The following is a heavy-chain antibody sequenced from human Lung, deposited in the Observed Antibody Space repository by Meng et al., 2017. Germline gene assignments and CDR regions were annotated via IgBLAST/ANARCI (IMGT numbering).Heavy chain of an antibody. D-gene: IGHD4-11*01. CDR3: ARGPTTMAHDFDY. CDR1: GGAFSAYS. J-gene: IGHJ4*02. CDR2: INHSGST. V-gene: IGHV4-34*02. Sequence: HVQTRWWGARMCMSSENTCLTCVGSGGAFSAYSWRWIRQPPGKGLEWIGEINHSGSTNYNPSLERRATITIDTSQNNLSLKLSSVTAADSAVYYCARGPTTMAHDFDYWGQGTLVTASS.